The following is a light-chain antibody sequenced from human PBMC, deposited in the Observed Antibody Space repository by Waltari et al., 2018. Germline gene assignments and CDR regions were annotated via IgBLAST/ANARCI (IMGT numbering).Light chain of an antibody. CDR2: GAS. CDR3: QQYGSSPPFT. Sequence: EIVLTQSPGTLSLSPGERATLSCRASQSVRSSYLAWYQQKPGQAPSLLIYGASSRATGIPDRFSGSGSGTDFTLTIRRLEPEDFAVYYCQQYGSSPPFTFGQGTKLEIK. J-gene: IGKJ2*01. V-gene: IGKV3-20*01. CDR1: QSVRSSY.